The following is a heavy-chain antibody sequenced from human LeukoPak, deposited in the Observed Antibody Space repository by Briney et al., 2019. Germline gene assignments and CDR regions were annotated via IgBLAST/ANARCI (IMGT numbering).Heavy chain of an antibody. D-gene: IGHD3-9*01. Sequence: GGSLRLSCAASGFTFSDYYMSWIRQAPGRGLEWVSYISSSSSYTNYADSVKGRFTISRDNAKNSLYLQMNSLRAEDTAVYYCAGVRDYDILTGYNDAFDIWGQGTMVTVSS. CDR2: ISSSSSYT. CDR1: GFTFSDYY. J-gene: IGHJ3*02. CDR3: AGVRDYDILTGYNDAFDI. V-gene: IGHV3-11*06.